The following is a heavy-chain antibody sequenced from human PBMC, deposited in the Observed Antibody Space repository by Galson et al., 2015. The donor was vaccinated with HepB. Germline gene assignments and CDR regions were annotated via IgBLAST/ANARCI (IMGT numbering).Heavy chain of an antibody. V-gene: IGHV1-8*01. CDR2: MNPNSGNT. CDR3: ARGRGRYCSSTSCYIRFDP. Sequence: SVKVSCKASGYTFTSHDINWVRQATGQGLEWMGWMNPNSGNTGYAQKFQGRVTMTRNTSISTAYMELSSLRSEDTAVYYCARGRGRYCSSTSCYIRFDPWGQGTLVTVSS. J-gene: IGHJ5*02. D-gene: IGHD2-2*02. CDR1: GYTFTSHD.